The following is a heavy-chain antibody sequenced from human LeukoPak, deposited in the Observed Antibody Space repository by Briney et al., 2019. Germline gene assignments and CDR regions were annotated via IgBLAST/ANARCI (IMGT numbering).Heavy chain of an antibody. D-gene: IGHD1-26*01. CDR2: ISGSGGST. CDR1: GFTFSSYA. V-gene: IGHV3-23*01. CDR3: AKDRISSGSGSSYDY. Sequence: WGSLRLSCAAPGFTFSSYAMSWVRQAPGNGLDSVSAISGSGGSTYYADSVKGRFTISRDNSKNTLYLQMNSLRAEDTAVYYCAKDRISSGSGSSYDYWGQGTLVTVSS. J-gene: IGHJ4*02.